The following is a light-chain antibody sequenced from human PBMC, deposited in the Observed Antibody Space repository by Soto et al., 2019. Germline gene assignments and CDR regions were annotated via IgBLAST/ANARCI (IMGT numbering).Light chain of an antibody. CDR2: GAS. CDR1: QSVSSN. J-gene: IGKJ2*01. CDR3: QQSNNWPPYI. Sequence: EIVMTQSPATLSVSPGERATLSCRASQSVSSNLAWYQQKPGQAPRLLIYGASTRATGIPARFSGSGSGTEFTLTISSLQSEDFAVYYCQQSNNWPPYIFGQGTKLEIK. V-gene: IGKV3-15*01.